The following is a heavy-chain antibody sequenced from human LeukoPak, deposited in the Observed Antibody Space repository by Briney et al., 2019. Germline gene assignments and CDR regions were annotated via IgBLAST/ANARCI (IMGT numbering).Heavy chain of an antibody. Sequence: SETLSLTCTVSGYSISSGYYWGWIRQPPGKGLEWIGSIYHSGSTYYNPSLKSRVTISVDTSKNQFSLKLSSVTAADTAVYYCAGGPHCTNGVCYDYAFDIWGQGTMVTVSS. CDR2: IYHSGST. D-gene: IGHD2-8*01. V-gene: IGHV4-38-2*02. J-gene: IGHJ3*02. CDR3: AGGPHCTNGVCYDYAFDI. CDR1: GYSISSGYY.